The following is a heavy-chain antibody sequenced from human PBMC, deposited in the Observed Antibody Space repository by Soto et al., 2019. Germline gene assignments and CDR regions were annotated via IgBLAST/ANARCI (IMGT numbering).Heavy chain of an antibody. D-gene: IGHD3-3*01. J-gene: IGHJ4*02. V-gene: IGHV3-9*01. CDR1: GFTVDDYA. CDR3: ARVMSYDVSDY. Sequence: GGSLRLSCAASGFTVDDYAMHWVRQAPGKGLEWVSGISWNSETIDYADSVKGRFTISRDNAKNSLFLQMNSLRPDDTAVYYCARVMSYDVSDYWGQGILVTVSS. CDR2: ISWNSETI.